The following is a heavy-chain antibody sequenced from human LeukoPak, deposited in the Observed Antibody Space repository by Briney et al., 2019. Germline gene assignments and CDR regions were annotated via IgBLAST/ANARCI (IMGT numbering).Heavy chain of an antibody. CDR1: SFNTYG. D-gene: IGHD7-27*01. V-gene: IGHV4-39*01. Sequence: SFNTYGMSWVRQAPGKGLEWIGSIFHSGITYYNPSLKSRVTQSVDTSKIRFSLKLTSVTAADTAVYFRARQDLGTRHFDLWGRGTLVTVSS. CDR2: IFHSGIT. J-gene: IGHJ2*01. CDR3: ARQDLGTRHFDL.